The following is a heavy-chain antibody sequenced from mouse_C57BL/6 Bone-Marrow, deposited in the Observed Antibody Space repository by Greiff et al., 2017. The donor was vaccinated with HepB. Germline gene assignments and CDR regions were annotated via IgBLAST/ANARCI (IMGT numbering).Heavy chain of an antibody. CDR3: ARDSNYVRDFDY. Sequence: EVQLVESGGGLVQPGGSMKLSCAASGFTFSNYGMHWVRQAPEKGLEWVAYISSGSSTIYYADTVKGRFTISRDNAKNTLFLQMTSLRSEDTAMYDCARDSNYVRDFDYWGQGTTLTVSS. CDR1: GFTFSNYG. D-gene: IGHD2-5*01. CDR2: ISSGSSTI. J-gene: IGHJ2*01. V-gene: IGHV5-17*01.